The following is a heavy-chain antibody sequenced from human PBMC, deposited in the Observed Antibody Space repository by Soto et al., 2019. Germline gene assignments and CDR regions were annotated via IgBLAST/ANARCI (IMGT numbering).Heavy chain of an antibody. V-gene: IGHV1-18*01. CDR1: GGTFSSYA. J-gene: IGHJ6*02. CDR2: ISVYNGRT. Sequence: QVQLVQSGAEVKKPGSSVKVSCEASGGTFSSYAISWVRQAPGQGLEWMGWISVYNGRTDYPQKFQGRVTVTTDTSTRTAYMELRSLTTDDTAVYYCARYQYSYGPPGYYGMDVWGQGTTVTDS. CDR3: ARYQYSYGPPGYYGMDV. D-gene: IGHD5-18*01.